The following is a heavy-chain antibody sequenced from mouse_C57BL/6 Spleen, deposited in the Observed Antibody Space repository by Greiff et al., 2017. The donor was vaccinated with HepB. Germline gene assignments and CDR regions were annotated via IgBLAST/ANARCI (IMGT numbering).Heavy chain of an antibody. V-gene: IGHV1-59*01. J-gene: IGHJ4*01. CDR1: GYTFTSYW. CDR3: ARWGDYCAMDY. Sequence: QVQLQQSGAELVRPGTSVKLSCKASGYTFTSYWMHWVKQRPGQGLEWIGVIDPSDSYTNYNQKFKGKATLTVDTSSSTAYMQLSSLTSEDSAVYYCARWGDYCAMDYWGQGTSVTVSS. CDR2: IDPSDSYT.